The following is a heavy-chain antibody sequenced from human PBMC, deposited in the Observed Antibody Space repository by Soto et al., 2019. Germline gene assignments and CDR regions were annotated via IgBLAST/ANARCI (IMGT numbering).Heavy chain of an antibody. V-gene: IGHV3-33*01. CDR3: AREYGSHYDAFDI. Sequence: QVQLVESGGGVVQPGRSLRLSCAASGFTFSSYGMHWVRQAPGKGLEWVAVIWYDGSNKYYADSVKGRFTISRDNSKNTLYLQMNSLRAEDTAVYYCAREYGSHYDAFDIWGQGTMVTVSS. D-gene: IGHD4-17*01. CDR1: GFTFSSYG. CDR2: IWYDGSNK. J-gene: IGHJ3*02.